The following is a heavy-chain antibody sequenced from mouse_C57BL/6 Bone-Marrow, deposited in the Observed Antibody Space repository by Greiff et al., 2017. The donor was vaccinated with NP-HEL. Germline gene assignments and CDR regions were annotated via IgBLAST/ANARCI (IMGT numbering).Heavy chain of an antibody. J-gene: IGHJ3*01. CDR2: INPSSGYT. V-gene: IGHV1-7*01. Sequence: QVQLQQSGAELAKPGASVKLSCKASGYTFTSYWMHWVKQRPGQGLEWIGYINPSSGYTKYNQKFKDKATWTADKSSSTAYMQLSSLTYEDSAVYYCARWGGPWFAYWGQGTLVTVSA. CDR3: ARWGGPWFAY. CDR1: GYTFTSYW.